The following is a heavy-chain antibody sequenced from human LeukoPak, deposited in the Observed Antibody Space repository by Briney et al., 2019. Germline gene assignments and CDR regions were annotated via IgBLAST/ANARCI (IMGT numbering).Heavy chain of an antibody. CDR3: LAVAGTAKGAFDI. CDR1: GFTFDDYA. D-gene: IGHD6-19*01. J-gene: IGHJ3*02. V-gene: IGHV3-9*01. CDR2: ISWNSGSI. Sequence: PGGSLRLSCAASGFTFDDYAMHWVRQAPGKGLEGVSGISWNSGSIGYADSVKGRFTVSRDNAKNSLYLQMNSLRAEDTAVYYCLAVAGTAKGAFDIWGQGTMVTVSS.